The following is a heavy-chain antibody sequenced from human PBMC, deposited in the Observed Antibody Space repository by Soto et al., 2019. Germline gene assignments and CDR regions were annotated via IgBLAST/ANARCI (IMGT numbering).Heavy chain of an antibody. CDR2: IYYSGST. V-gene: IGHV4-31*02. D-gene: IGHD4-4*01. CDR3: ARDRDSNFHSFDY. J-gene: IGHJ4*02. CDR1: GGSISSGAYY. Sequence: PSETLSLTCTVPGGSISSGAYYWSWIRQHPGKGLEWIGYIYYSGSTYYNPSLKSRVSISVDTSENRLSLTLSSVTAADTAVYYCARDRDSNFHSFDYWGQGTLVTVSS.